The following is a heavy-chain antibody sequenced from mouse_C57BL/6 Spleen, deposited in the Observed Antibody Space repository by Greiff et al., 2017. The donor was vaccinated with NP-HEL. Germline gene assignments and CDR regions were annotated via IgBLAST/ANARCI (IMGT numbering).Heavy chain of an antibody. CDR1: GYSFTSYY. V-gene: IGHV1-66*01. Sequence: QVQLKESGPELVKPGASVKISCKASGYSFTSYYIHWVKQRPGQGLEWIGWIYPGSGNTKYNEKFKGKATLTADTSSSTAYMQLSSLTSEDSAVYYCASRDYYGSSLFPFDYWGQGTTLTVSS. J-gene: IGHJ2*01. CDR2: IYPGSGNT. CDR3: ASRDYYGSSLFPFDY. D-gene: IGHD1-1*01.